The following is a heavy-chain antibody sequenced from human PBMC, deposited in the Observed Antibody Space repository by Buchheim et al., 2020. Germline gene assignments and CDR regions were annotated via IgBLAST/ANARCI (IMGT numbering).Heavy chain of an antibody. J-gene: IGHJ6*02. D-gene: IGHD6-13*01. CDR2: INPNSGGT. V-gene: IGHV1-2*02. Sequence: QVQLVQSGAEVKKPGASVKVSCKASGYTFTGYYMHWVRQAPGQGLEWMGWINPNSGGTNYAQQFQGRVTMTRDTSISPAYMELSRLRSDDTAVYYCARGIAAPIAGYYGMDVWGQGTT. CDR1: GYTFTGYY. CDR3: ARGIAAPIAGYYGMDV.